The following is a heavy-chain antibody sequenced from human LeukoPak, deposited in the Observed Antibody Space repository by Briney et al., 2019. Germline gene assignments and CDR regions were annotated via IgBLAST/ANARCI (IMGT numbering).Heavy chain of an antibody. Sequence: GASVKVSCKASGYTFTSYGISWVRQAPGQGLEWMGWISAYNGNTNYAQKLQGRVTMTTDTSTSTAYMELRSLRSDDTAVYYCARDQDGRKVAAQSYWGQGTLVTVSS. V-gene: IGHV1-18*01. D-gene: IGHD6-6*01. J-gene: IGHJ4*02. CDR1: GYTFTSYG. CDR3: ARDQDGRKVAAQSY. CDR2: ISAYNGNT.